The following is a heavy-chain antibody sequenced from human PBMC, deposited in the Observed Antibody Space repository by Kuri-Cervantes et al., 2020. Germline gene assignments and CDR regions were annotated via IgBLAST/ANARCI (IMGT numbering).Heavy chain of an antibody. Sequence: SVKVSCKASGYTFTYRYLHWVRQAPGQGLEWMGGIIPIFGTANYAQKFQGRVTITADKSTSTAYMEVSSLRSEDTAVYYCARDLTVAGVYYYYLDVWGKGTTVTVSS. J-gene: IGHJ6*03. CDR1: GYTFTYRY. V-gene: IGHV1-69*06. CDR3: ARDLTVAGVYYYYLDV. D-gene: IGHD6-19*01. CDR2: IIPIFGTA.